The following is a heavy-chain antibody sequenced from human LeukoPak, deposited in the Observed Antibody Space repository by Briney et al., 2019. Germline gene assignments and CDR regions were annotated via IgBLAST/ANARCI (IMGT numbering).Heavy chain of an antibody. CDR2: INPTTGDT. Sequence: ASVKVSCKASGYTFTSYYMHWVRQAPGQGLEWMGIINPTTGDTTYAQKYQGRLTMTRDMSTSTVYMELSSLTSEDTAVFYCARYGFSAVWQGGWHAFDIWGQGTVVTVSS. CDR3: ARYGFSAVWQGGWHAFDI. J-gene: IGHJ3*02. D-gene: IGHD2-15*01. CDR1: GYTFTSYY. V-gene: IGHV1-46*01.